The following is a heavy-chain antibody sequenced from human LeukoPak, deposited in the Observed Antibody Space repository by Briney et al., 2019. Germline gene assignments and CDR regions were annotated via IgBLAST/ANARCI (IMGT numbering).Heavy chain of an antibody. CDR1: GFTFSTYA. V-gene: IGHV3-30-3*01. CDR2: ISYDGSNK. CDR3: ATYSSLNRREFQY. D-gene: IGHD3-22*01. J-gene: IGHJ1*01. Sequence: GGSLRLSCAASGFTFSTYAMNWVRQAPGKGLEWVAVISYDGSNKHYADSVKGRFTISRDNSKNTLYLQMNSLRAEDTAVYYCATYSSLNRREFQYWGQGTLLTVSS.